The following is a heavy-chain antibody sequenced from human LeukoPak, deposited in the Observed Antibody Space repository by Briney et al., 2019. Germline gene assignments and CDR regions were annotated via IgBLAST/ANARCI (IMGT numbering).Heavy chain of an antibody. Sequence: SGGSLRLSCAASGFTFSSYAMSWVRQAPGKGLEWVSAISGSGGSTYYADSVKGRFTISRDNSKNTLYLQMNSLRAEDTAVYYCAKVTAPVIAAAGITFDYWGQGTLVTVSS. CDR3: AKVTAPVIAAAGITFDY. J-gene: IGHJ4*02. CDR1: GFTFSSYA. CDR2: ISGSGGST. D-gene: IGHD6-13*01. V-gene: IGHV3-23*01.